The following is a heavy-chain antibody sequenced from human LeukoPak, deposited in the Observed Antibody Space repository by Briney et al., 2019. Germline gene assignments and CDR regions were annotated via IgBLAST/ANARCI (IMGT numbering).Heavy chain of an antibody. CDR1: GFTFSSYS. J-gene: IGHJ4*02. D-gene: IGHD6-13*01. V-gene: IGHV3-21*01. CDR2: ISSSSSYI. Sequence: PGGSLRLSCAASGFTFSSYSMNWVRQAPGKGLEWVSSISSSSSYIYYADSVKGRFTISRDNAKNSLYLQMNSLRAEDTAVYYCATYSRGRNSWYLPLFDSWGQGTLVTVSS. CDR3: ATYSRGRNSWYLPLFDS.